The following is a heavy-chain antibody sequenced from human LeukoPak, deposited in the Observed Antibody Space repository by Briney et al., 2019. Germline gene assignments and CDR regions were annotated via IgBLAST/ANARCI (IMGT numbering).Heavy chain of an antibody. Sequence: PSETLSLTCTVSAGFVSNSNYYWGWIRQPPGKGLEWIGSIYYSGSTYYNPSLTSRVTISVDTSKNQFSLKLSSVTAADTAVYYCARVSRSGSYFGAFEIWGQGTMVTVSS. CDR2: IYYSGST. J-gene: IGHJ3*02. CDR1: AGFVSNSNYY. CDR3: ARVSRSGSYFGAFEI. V-gene: IGHV4-39*07. D-gene: IGHD1-26*01.